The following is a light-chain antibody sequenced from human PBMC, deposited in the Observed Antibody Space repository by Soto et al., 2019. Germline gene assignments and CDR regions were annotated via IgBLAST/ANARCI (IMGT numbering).Light chain of an antibody. CDR1: QNLSRN. CDR2: GAS. J-gene: IGKJ2*01. V-gene: IGKV3-15*01. CDR3: QQYDNWPHT. Sequence: EMVMTQSAATLSVSPGERATLSCRASQNLSRNLAWYQQQPGQAPRLLIYGASTRATGSPARFSGSGSGTDFTLTISSLQSEDFAVYYCQQYDNWPHTFGQGTKLEIK.